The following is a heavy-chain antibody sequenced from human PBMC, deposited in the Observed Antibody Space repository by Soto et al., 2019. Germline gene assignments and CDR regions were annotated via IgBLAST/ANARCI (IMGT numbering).Heavy chain of an antibody. J-gene: IGHJ4*02. CDR3: EGVTTGVGIDY. D-gene: IGHD1-26*01. Sequence: EVQLVESGGGLVQPGGSLRLSCAASGFTFSSFWMHWVRQAPGKGLVWISHINSDGTTSSYADSVKGRFTISRDNAKNRLYLEMNSWGAEDTAVNYGEGVTTGVGIDYWGQGTLVT. V-gene: IGHV3-74*01. CDR1: GFTFSSFW. CDR2: INSDGTTS.